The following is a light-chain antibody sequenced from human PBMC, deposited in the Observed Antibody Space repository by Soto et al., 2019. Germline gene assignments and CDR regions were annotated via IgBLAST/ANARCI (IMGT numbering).Light chain of an antibody. J-gene: IGLJ1*01. Sequence: QSALTQPRSVSGSPGQSVTISCTGTSSDVGGYNYVSLYQQHPGKAPKLMIYDVSKRPSGVPDRFSGSKSGNTASLTISGLQAEDEADYYCCSYAGSPYVFGTGTKLTVL. CDR2: DVS. V-gene: IGLV2-11*01. CDR3: CSYAGSPYV. CDR1: SSDVGGYNY.